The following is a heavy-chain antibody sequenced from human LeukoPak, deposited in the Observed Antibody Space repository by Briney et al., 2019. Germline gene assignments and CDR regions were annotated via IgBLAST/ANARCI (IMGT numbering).Heavy chain of an antibody. Sequence: GESLKISCKASGYSFTKYWIGWVRQTPGKGLEWMGIIYPGDSQTKYSPSFQGEVTISADRSISTAYLQWSSLKASDTAMYYCARLSPLEWLPSYWGQGTLVTVSS. J-gene: IGHJ4*02. CDR2: IYPGDSQT. V-gene: IGHV5-51*01. CDR1: GYSFTKYW. D-gene: IGHD3-3*01. CDR3: ARLSPLEWLPSY.